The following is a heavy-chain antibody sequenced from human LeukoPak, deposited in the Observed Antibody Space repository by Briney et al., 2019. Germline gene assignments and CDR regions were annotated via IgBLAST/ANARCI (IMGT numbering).Heavy chain of an antibody. CDR1: VGTFSSYA. D-gene: IGHD2/OR15-2a*01. V-gene: IGHV1-69*05. CDR3: ARAFWSWPGPTYYHYYMDV. J-gene: IGHJ6*03. CDR2: IIPIFGTA. Sequence: SVKVSCKASVGTFSSYAISWVRQAPGQGLEWMGGIIPIFGTANYAQKFQGRVTITTDESTSTAYMELSSLRSEDTAVYYCARAFWSWPGPTYYHYYMDVWGKGTTVTVSS.